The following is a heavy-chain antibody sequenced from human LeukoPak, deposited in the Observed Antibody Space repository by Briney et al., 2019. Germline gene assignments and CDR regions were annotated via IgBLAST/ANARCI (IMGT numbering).Heavy chain of an antibody. CDR3: AKGPTYYYDSSGYDLDY. J-gene: IGHJ4*02. CDR1: GFTFKSYA. CDR2: ISGSGGST. Sequence: GGSLRLSCVASGFTFKSYAMSWVRQAPGKGLEWVSAISGSGGSTYYADSVKGRFTISRDNSKNTLYLQMNSLRAEDTAVYYCAKGPTYYYDSSGYDLDYWGQGTLVTVSS. D-gene: IGHD3-22*01. V-gene: IGHV3-23*01.